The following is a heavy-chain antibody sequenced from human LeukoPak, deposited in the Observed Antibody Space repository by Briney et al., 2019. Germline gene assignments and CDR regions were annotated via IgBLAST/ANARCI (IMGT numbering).Heavy chain of an antibody. J-gene: IGHJ4*02. Sequence: PSETLSLTCTVSGGSISSSSYYWGWIRQPPGKGLEWIGSIYYSGSTYYNPSLKSRVTISVDTSKNQFSLKLSSVTAADTAVYYCARDHYLGSGWFSRNIPIYYWGQGTLVTVSS. CDR3: ARDHYLGSGWFSRNIPIYY. CDR2: IYYSGST. D-gene: IGHD6-19*01. CDR1: GGSISSSSYY. V-gene: IGHV4-39*07.